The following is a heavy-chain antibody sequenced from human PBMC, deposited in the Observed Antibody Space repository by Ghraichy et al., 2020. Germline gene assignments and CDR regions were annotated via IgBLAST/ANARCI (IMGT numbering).Heavy chain of an antibody. Sequence: ASVKVSCKASGYSFTNNGISWVRQAPGQGLEWMGWISPYNGNTNYADRLQGRVTMTTDTSSSTAYMELRGLRSDDTAVYYCARDRVGATPLDYCFYYWGQGTLVIVSS. CDR2: ISPYNGNT. J-gene: IGHJ4*02. V-gene: IGHV1-18*01. D-gene: IGHD1-26*01. CDR1: GYSFTNNG. CDR3: ARDRVGATPLDYCFYY.